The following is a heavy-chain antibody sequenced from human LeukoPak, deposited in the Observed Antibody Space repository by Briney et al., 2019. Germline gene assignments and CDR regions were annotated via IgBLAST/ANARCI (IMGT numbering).Heavy chain of an antibody. CDR1: GFSLSTSGVG. J-gene: IGHJ4*02. V-gene: IGHV2-5*01. D-gene: IGHD6-19*01. Sequence: SGPTLVNPTQTLTLTCTLSGFSLSTSGVGVGWIRQPPGKALEWPALIYWNDDKRYSSSLKSRLTITKDTSKNQVVLTMTNMDPVDTATYYCAHRGGAVAGLYYFDYWGQGTLVTVSS. CDR3: AHRGGAVAGLYYFDY. CDR2: IYWNDDK.